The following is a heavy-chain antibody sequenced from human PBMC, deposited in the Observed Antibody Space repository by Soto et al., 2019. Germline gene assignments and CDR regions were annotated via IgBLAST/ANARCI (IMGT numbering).Heavy chain of an antibody. CDR2: IIPIFGTA. CDR3: ARNLPQDYDFWSGYYSNWFDP. V-gene: IGHV1-69*01. Sequence: QVQLVQSGAEVQKPGSSVKVSCKASGGTFSSYAISWVRQAPGQGLEWMGGIIPIFGTANYAQKFQGRVTITADESTSTAYMELSSLRSEDTAVYYCARNLPQDYDFWSGYYSNWFDPWGQGTLVTVSS. CDR1: GGTFSSYA. J-gene: IGHJ5*02. D-gene: IGHD3-3*01.